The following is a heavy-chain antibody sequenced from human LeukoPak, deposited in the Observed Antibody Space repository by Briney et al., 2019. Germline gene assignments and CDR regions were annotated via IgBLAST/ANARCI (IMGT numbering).Heavy chain of an antibody. CDR2: ISGSSGST. CDR1: GFTFSSYA. D-gene: IGHD3-22*01. Sequence: GGSLRLSCAASGFTFSSYAMSWVRQAPGKGLEWVSAISGSSGSTYYADSVKGRFTISRDNSKNTLYLQMNSLRAEDTAVYYCAKAFPEYYYDSSGYWVVGAFDIWGQGTMVTVSS. V-gene: IGHV3-23*01. J-gene: IGHJ3*02. CDR3: AKAFPEYYYDSSGYWVVGAFDI.